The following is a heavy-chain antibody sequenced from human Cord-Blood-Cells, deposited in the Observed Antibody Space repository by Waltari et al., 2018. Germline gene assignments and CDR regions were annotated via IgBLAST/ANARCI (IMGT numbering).Heavy chain of an antibody. CDR2: INAGNGNT. V-gene: IGHV1-3*01. CDR3: ARVGELGRWSGHYSSGWYGGSHPIDY. D-gene: IGHD6-19*01. J-gene: IGHJ4*02. CDR1: GYTFTSYA. Sequence: QVQLVQSGAEVKKPGASVKVSCKASGYTFTSYAMHWVRQAPGQRLEWMGWINAGNGNTKYSQKFQGRVTITRDTSASTAYMELSSLRSEDTAVYYCARVGELGRWSGHYSSGWYGGSHPIDYWGQGTLVTVSS.